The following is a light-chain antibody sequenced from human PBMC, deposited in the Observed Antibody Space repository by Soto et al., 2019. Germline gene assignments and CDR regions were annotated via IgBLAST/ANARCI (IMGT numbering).Light chain of an antibody. CDR3: SSFTSSSTVV. V-gene: IGLV2-14*01. CDR2: EVS. J-gene: IGLJ2*01. CDR1: SSDVGTYNY. Sequence: QSVLTQPASVSGSPGQSITLSCTGTSSDVGTYNYVSWYQQYPGKVPKLMIYEVSHRPSGVSNRFSGSKSGKTASLTLSGLQAEDEAEYYCSSFTSSSTVVFGGGTKRTVL.